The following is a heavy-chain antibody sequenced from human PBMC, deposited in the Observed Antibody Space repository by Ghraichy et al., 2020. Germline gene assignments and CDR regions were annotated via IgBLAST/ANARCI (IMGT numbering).Heavy chain of an antibody. CDR1: GFTFSSYG. CDR2: IRYDGSNK. Sequence: GGSLRLSCAASGFTFSSYGMHWVRQAPGKGRAWVEFIRYDGSNKYYADSVKGRFTISRDNSKNTLYLQINSLRSEDTAVYYCRLLRLGELSLSNFDYWGQGTLVTVTS. J-gene: IGHJ4*02. V-gene: IGHV3-30*02. D-gene: IGHD3-16*02. CDR3: RLLRLGELSLSNFDY.